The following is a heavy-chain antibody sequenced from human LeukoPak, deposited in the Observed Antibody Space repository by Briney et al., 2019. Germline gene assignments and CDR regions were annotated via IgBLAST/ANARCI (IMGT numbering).Heavy chain of an antibody. V-gene: IGHV4-59*01. Sequence: KPSETLSLTCTVSGGSISSYYWSWIRQPPGKGLEWIGYIYYSGSTNYNPSLKSRVTISVDTSKNQFSLKLSSVTAADTAVYYCARGRRQVITMIVVVDAFDIRGQGTMVTVSS. D-gene: IGHD3-22*01. CDR3: ARGRRQVITMIVVVDAFDI. CDR2: IYYSGST. J-gene: IGHJ3*02. CDR1: GGSISSYY.